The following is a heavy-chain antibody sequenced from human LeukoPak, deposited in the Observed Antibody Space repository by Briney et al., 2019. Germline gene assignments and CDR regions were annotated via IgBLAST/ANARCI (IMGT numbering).Heavy chain of an antibody. V-gene: IGHV4-61*02. J-gene: IGHJ4*02. CDR1: GDSISSGSYY. CDR2: VYITGTT. Sequence: PSETLSPTCTVSGDSISSGSYYWTWVRQSSGRELQWIGRVYITGTTNYNPSFKSRVSISLDTSRNQFSLNLTSVTAADTAVYYCARDQFRGGPLDNWGQGTLVTVSS. CDR3: ARDQFRGGPLDN. D-gene: IGHD3-10*01.